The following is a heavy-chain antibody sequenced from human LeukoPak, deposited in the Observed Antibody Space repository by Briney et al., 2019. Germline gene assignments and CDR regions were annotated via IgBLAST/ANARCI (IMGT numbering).Heavy chain of an antibody. CDR3: ARPLVVGTNDAFEI. CDR2: INHSGRT. D-gene: IGHD3-22*01. V-gene: IGHV4-34*01. Sequence: PSGTLSLTCAVYGGSFSGYHWSWIRQPPGKGLEWIGEINHSGRTNYNPSLKSRVTLSVDTSKKQFSLKLTSVTAADTAVYYCARPLVVGTNDAFEIWGQGTMVPVSS. CDR1: GGSFSGYH. J-gene: IGHJ3*02.